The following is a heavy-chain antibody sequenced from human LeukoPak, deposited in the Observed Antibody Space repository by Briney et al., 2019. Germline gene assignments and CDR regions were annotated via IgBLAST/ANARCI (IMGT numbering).Heavy chain of an antibody. J-gene: IGHJ5*02. V-gene: IGHV3-7*05. Sequence: PGRSLRLSCAASGFTFSSYWMSWVRQAPGKGLEWVANIKQDGSEKYYVDSVKGRFTISRDNAKNSLYLQMNSLRAEDTAVYYCARVGSSGWYNWFDPWGQGTLVTVSS. CDR2: IKQDGSEK. CDR3: ARVGSSGWYNWFDP. D-gene: IGHD6-19*01. CDR1: GFTFSSYW.